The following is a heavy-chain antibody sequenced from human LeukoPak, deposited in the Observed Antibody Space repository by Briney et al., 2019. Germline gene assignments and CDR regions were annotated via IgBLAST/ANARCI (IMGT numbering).Heavy chain of an antibody. V-gene: IGHV3-48*03. CDR1: GFTFSSYE. CDR3: ARRANRSVDY. D-gene: IGHD2/OR15-2a*01. CDR2: ISSSGSTI. J-gene: IGHJ4*02. Sequence: GGSLRLSCAASGFTFSSYEMSWVRQAPGKGLEWVSYISSSGSTIYYADSVRGRFTISRDNAKNSLYLQMNSLRAEDTAVYYCARRANRSVDYWGQGTLVTVSS.